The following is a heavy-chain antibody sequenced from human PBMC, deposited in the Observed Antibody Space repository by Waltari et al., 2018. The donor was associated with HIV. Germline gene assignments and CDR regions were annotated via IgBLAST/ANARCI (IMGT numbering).Heavy chain of an antibody. Sequence: QVQLVQSGAEVKKPGSSVKVSCKASGGTFSSYAISWVRQAPGQGLEWMGRIIPILGIANYAQKFQGRVTITADKSTSTAYMELSSLRSEDTAVYYCARAPRDGYNNYFDYWGQGTLVTVSS. D-gene: IGHD5-12*01. CDR3: ARAPRDGYNNYFDY. CDR1: GGTFSSYA. CDR2: IIPILGIA. J-gene: IGHJ4*02. V-gene: IGHV1-69*04.